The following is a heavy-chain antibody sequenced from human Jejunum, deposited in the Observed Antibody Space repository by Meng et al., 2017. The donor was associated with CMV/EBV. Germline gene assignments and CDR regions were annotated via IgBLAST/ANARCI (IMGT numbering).Heavy chain of an antibody. CDR3: ARDKSDPGREGFYY. CDR2: ISGYNGDT. Sequence: QVQLVQSGAEVKEPGASVKISCRTSGYTFNTYGVTWVRQAPGQGLEWMGWISGYNGDTNYAQNFQGRVTMTTDTSTSTAYMELRSLRSDDTAVYYCARDKSDPGREGFYYWAQVTLVTVSS. J-gene: IGHJ4*02. V-gene: IGHV1-18*01. CDR1: GYTFNTYG.